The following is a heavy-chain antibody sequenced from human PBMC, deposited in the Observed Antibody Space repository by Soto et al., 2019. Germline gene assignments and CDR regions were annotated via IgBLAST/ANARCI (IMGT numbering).Heavy chain of an antibody. Sequence: QVQLVESGGGVVQPGRSLRLSCTASGFTFSTYGMHWVRQAPGKGLEWVTVIWCDGSNKYYADSVKGRFTISRDNSTNTLYLQMNSLRADDTAVDYCARGGGSGSSFVGYYYYTLDVWGQGTTVTVSS. CDR3: ARGGGSGSSFVGYYYYTLDV. CDR2: IWCDGSNK. J-gene: IGHJ6*02. CDR1: GFTFSTYG. V-gene: IGHV3-33*01. D-gene: IGHD1-26*01.